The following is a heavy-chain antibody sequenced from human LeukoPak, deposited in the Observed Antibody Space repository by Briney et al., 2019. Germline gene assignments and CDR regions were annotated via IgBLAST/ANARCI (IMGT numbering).Heavy chain of an antibody. CDR2: IHSNART. CDR3: ARYYCPNGVCQGFDY. D-gene: IGHD2-8*01. CDR1: GGSISGYY. Sequence: SETLSLTCSVSGGSISGYYWSWIRQPPGKGLEWIGYIHSNARTNSNPSLKSRVTISVDTFKNQFSLHLISVTAADTVVYYCARYYCPNGVCQGFDYWGQGTLVTVSS. J-gene: IGHJ4*02. V-gene: IGHV4-59*01.